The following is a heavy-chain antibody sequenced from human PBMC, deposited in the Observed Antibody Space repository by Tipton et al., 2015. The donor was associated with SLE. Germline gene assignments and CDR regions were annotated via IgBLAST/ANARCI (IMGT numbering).Heavy chain of an antibody. Sequence: TLSLTCTVSGGSITNDYWSWIRQSPGMGLEWIGFIYYTGNTFYSPSLKSRVTISLGPSKNQFSLRLSSVTAADTAVYYCARRIFGGAIDYWGQGTLVTVSS. CDR3: ARRIFGGAIDY. CDR1: GGSITNDY. V-gene: IGHV4-59*12. D-gene: IGHD2-21*01. J-gene: IGHJ4*02. CDR2: IYYTGNT.